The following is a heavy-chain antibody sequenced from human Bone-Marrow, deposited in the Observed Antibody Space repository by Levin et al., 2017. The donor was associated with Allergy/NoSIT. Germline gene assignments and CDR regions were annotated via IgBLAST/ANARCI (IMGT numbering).Heavy chain of an antibody. J-gene: IGHJ3*02. D-gene: IGHD1-26*01. CDR2: VWYAGSERDK. V-gene: IGHV3-33*01. CDR1: GFIFSNYG. CDR3: VRDFGRDGDDFDI. Sequence: GESLKISCVASGFIFSNYGMHWVRQAPGKGLEWVSVVWYAGSERDKSYADSVKGRFTISRDNSKNTLYLQMNGLRGDDTAVYYCVRDFGRDGDDFDIWGQGTMVTVSS.